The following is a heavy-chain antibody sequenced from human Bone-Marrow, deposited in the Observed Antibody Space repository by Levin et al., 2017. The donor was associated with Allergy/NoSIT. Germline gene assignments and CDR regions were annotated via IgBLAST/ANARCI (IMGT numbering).Heavy chain of an antibody. J-gene: IGHJ4*02. D-gene: IGHD3-16*02. CDR2: ISFDGSNK. Sequence: GESLKISCAASGFTFSTYSMHWVRQAPGKGLEWVAVISFDGSNKFYADSVKGRFTISRDSSKNTLSLYMNSLRVEDTAVYYCARDLGYPLYYFDYWGQGTLVTVSS. CDR3: ARDLGYPLYYFDY. CDR1: GFTFSTYS. V-gene: IGHV3-30*04.